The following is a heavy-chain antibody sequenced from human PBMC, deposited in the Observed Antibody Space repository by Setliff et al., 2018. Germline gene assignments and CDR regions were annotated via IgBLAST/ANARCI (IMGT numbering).Heavy chain of an antibody. J-gene: IGHJ5*02. Sequence: ETLSLTCTVSGASISDYYWTWIRQPAGKELEWIGRVSASGSTTYNPSLKSRVTMSVDTSRNQISLNLTSVTAADTAMYYCARERTIFGILVISGWFDPWGQGTVVTVS. CDR3: ARERTIFGILVISGWFDP. CDR1: GASISDYY. V-gene: IGHV4-4*07. D-gene: IGHD3-3*01. CDR2: VSASGST.